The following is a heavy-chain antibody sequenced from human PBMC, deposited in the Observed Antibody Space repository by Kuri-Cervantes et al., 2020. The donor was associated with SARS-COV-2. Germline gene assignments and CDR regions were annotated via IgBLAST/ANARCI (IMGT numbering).Heavy chain of an antibody. CDR3: ARPPPGYCSSTSCYTGGDFDL. CDR2: INSDGSST. V-gene: IGHV3-74*01. Sequence: GGSLRLSCAASGFTFSSYWVHWVRQAPGKGLVWVSRINSDGSSTSYADSVKGRFTISRDNAKNTLYLQMNSLRAEDTAVYYCARPPPGYCSSTSCYTGGDFDLWGRGALVTVSS. J-gene: IGHJ2*01. D-gene: IGHD2-2*02. CDR1: GFTFSSYW.